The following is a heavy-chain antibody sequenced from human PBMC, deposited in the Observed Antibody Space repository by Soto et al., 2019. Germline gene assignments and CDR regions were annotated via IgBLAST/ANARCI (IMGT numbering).Heavy chain of an antibody. Sequence: GGSQRLSSAASGFTFGSYARSWVRQAPGKGLEWVSAISGSGSSTYYADSVKGRFTISRDNSKNTLYLQMNSLRAEDTAVYYCAKDAGDFYDFWSGYPHDYWGQGTLVTVSS. D-gene: IGHD3-3*01. CDR3: AKDAGDFYDFWSGYPHDY. CDR2: ISGSGSST. CDR1: GFTFGSYA. V-gene: IGHV3-23*01. J-gene: IGHJ4*02.